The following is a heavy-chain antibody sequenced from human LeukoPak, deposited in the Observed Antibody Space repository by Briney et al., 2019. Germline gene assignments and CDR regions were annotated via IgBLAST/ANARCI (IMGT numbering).Heavy chain of an antibody. CDR3: ARDKTGQLAPGD. V-gene: IGHV1-18*01. CDR2: ISAYNGNT. CDR1: GYTFTSYG. J-gene: IGHJ4*02. D-gene: IGHD6-13*01. Sequence: ASVKVSCKASGYTFTSYGISWVRQAPGQGLEWMGWISAYNGNTKYAQKVQGRVTMTTETSTSTAYMELRSLRYDDTAVYYCARDKTGQLAPGDWVQGTLVTVSS.